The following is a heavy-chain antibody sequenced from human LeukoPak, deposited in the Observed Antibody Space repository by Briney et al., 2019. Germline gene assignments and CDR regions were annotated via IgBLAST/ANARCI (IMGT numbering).Heavy chain of an antibody. CDR3: VSRLQGTLARDYYMDV. CDR1: GFTFSDYY. CDR2: ISNSGSTM. D-gene: IGHD5-12*01. Sequence: GGSLRLSCAASGFTFSDYYMSWIRQAPGKGLEWVSYISNSGSTMYYADSVKGRFTISRDNAKNSLYLQMNSLRAEDTAVYYCVSRLQGTLARDYYMDVWGKGTTVTVSS. J-gene: IGHJ6*03. V-gene: IGHV3-11*04.